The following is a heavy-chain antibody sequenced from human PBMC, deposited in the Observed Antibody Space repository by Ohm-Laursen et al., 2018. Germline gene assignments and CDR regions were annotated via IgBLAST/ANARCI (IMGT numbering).Heavy chain of an antibody. V-gene: IGHV4-59*12. CDR3: ARGGRRYYYYYGMDV. CDR2: IYKSGST. CDR1: GGSISSYY. D-gene: IGHD3-10*01. J-gene: IGHJ6*02. Sequence: SDTLSLTCSVSGGSISSYYWSWTRQSPGKGLEWIGYIYKSGSTNYNPSLKSRVTISKDTSKSQFSLKLSSVTAADTAVYYCARGGRRYYYYYGMDVWGQGTTVTVSS.